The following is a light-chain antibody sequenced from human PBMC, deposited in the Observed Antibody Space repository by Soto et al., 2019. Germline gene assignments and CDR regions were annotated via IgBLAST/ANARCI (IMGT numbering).Light chain of an antibody. Sequence: ELVLTQSPGSLSLSPGERATLSCRASQSVSSSYLAWYQRKPGQAPRHLIYGASNRATGIPDRFSGSGSGTYFTLPISRLEPEDFGVYYWQEYGRSPWTFGQGTKVESK. CDR2: GAS. CDR1: QSVSSSY. V-gene: IGKV3-20*01. J-gene: IGKJ1*01. CDR3: QEYGRSPWT.